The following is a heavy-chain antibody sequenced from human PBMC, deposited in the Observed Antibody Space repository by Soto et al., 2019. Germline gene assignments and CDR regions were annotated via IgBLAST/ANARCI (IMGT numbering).Heavy chain of an antibody. CDR2: INHSGST. J-gene: IGHJ6*02. V-gene: IGHV4-34*01. Sequence: EWIGEINHSGSTNYNPSLKRRVTISVDTSKSQFSLQLSSVTAADTAVYYCARGHNPHTYYHYGMDAWFQGPMVT. CDR3: ARGHNPHTYYHYGMDA.